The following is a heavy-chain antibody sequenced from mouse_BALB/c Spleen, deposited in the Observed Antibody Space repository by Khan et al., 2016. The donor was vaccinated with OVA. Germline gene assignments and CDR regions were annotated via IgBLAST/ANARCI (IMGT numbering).Heavy chain of an antibody. D-gene: IGHD3-1*01. V-gene: IGHV1-5*01. CDR2: IYPGNSDT. CDR3: TRWGYWFAY. J-gene: IGHJ3*01. Sequence: VQLQQSGTVLARPGASVKMSCKASGYTFTSYWMHWVKQRPGQGLEWIGAIYPGNSDTNYNQKFKGKAKLTADTSTSTAYMELSSLTNEDSAVYYCTRWGYWFAYWGQGTLVTVST. CDR1: GYTFTSYW.